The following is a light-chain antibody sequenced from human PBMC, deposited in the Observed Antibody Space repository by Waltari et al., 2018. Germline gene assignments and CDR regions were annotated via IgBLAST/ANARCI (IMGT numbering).Light chain of an antibody. CDR1: QGISANS. J-gene: IGKJ4*01. Sequence: NVLTQSPGTLSLSPGEGATLSCRASQGISANSLAWFQQKPGQAPRLLIYGASSRATGVPDRCSGSGSGTDFTLTISRLEPEDFVVYYCHQYGSSWRTFGGGTKVEIK. CDR2: GAS. CDR3: HQYGSSWRT. V-gene: IGKV3-20*01.